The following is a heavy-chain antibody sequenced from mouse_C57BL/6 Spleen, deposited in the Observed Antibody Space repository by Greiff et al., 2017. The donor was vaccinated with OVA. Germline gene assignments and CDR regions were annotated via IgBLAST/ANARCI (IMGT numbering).Heavy chain of an antibody. J-gene: IGHJ3*01. CDR2: IHPNSGST. Sequence: QVQLQQPGAELVKPGASVKLSCKASGYTFTSYWMHWVKQRPGQGLEWIGMIHPNSGSTNYNEKFKSKATLTVDKSSSTAYMQLSSLTSEDSAVYYCARGRIYDGCPAWFAYWGQGTLVTVSA. CDR3: ARGRIYDGCPAWFAY. V-gene: IGHV1-64*01. D-gene: IGHD2-3*01. CDR1: GYTFTSYW.